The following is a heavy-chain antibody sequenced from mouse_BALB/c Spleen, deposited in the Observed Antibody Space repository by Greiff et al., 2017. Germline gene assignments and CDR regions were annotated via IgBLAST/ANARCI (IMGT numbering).Heavy chain of an antibody. Sequence: EVKVVESGGGLVQPGGSLKLSCAASGFTFSSYGMSWVRQTPDKRLELVATINSNGGSTYYPDSVKGRFTISRDNAKNTLYLQMSSLKSEDTAMYYCATTATHWYFDVWGAGTTVTVSS. V-gene: IGHV5-6-3*01. J-gene: IGHJ1*01. D-gene: IGHD1-2*01. CDR3: ATTATHWYFDV. CDR2: INSNGGST. CDR1: GFTFSSYG.